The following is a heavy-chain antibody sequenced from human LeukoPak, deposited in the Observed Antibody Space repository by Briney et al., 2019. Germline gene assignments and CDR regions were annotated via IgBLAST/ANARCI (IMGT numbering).Heavy chain of an antibody. Sequence: PSGTLSLTCAVSGGSISSSNWWSWVRQPPGKGLEWIGEIYHSGSTNYNPSLKSRVTISVDKSKNQFSLNLSSVTAADTAVYYCARDRLRLLPAFDIWGQGTMVTVSS. CDR2: IYHSGST. CDR3: ARDRLRLLPAFDI. CDR1: GGSISSSNW. J-gene: IGHJ3*02. V-gene: IGHV4-4*02. D-gene: IGHD6-19*01.